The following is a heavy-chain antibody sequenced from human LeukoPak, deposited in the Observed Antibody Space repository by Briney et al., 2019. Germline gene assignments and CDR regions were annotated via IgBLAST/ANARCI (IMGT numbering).Heavy chain of an antibody. J-gene: IGHJ4*02. Sequence: GGSLRLSCAASGFTSSSYEMNWVRQAPGKGLEWVSYISSSGSTIYCADSVKGRFTISRDNAKNSLYLQMNSLRAEDTAVYYCAILPMVRGVILDYWGQGTLVTVSS. CDR1: GFTSSSYE. V-gene: IGHV3-48*03. CDR2: ISSSGSTI. D-gene: IGHD3-10*01. CDR3: AILPMVRGVILDY.